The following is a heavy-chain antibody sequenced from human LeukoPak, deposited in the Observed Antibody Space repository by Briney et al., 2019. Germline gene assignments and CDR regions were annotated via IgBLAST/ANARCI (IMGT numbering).Heavy chain of an antibody. V-gene: IGHV4-59*01. CDR2: IYYSGST. CDR1: GGSISSYY. J-gene: IGHJ5*02. CDR3: AREEKGWGGWNDGGGNWFDP. Sequence: KPSETLSLTCTVSGGSISSYYWSWIRQPPGKGLEWIGYIYYSGSTNYNPSLKSRVTISVDTSKNQFSLKLSSVTAADTAVYYCAREEKGWGGWNDGGGNWFDPWGQGTLVTVSS. D-gene: IGHD1-1*01.